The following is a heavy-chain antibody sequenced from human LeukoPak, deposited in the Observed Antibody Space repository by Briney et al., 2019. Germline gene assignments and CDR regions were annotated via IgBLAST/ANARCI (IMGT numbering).Heavy chain of an antibody. CDR2: IYYRGSN. D-gene: IGHD5-18*01. V-gene: IGHV4-61*01. J-gene: IGHJ6*03. Sequence: SETLSPTGTVSGYSISSGYYWSWIRQPPGKGLEGIGYIYYRGSNNYNPSLKGRVTISVDTSKNQFSLKLCSVTAADTAVYYCARGRRDTAMIIYYHYYYMDVWGKGTTVTISS. CDR3: ARGRRDTAMIIYYHYYYMDV. CDR1: GYSISSGYY.